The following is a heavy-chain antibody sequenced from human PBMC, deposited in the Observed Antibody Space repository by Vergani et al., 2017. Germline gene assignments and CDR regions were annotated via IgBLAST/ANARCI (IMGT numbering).Heavy chain of an antibody. D-gene: IGHD6-13*01. V-gene: IGHV4-39*01. CDR3: ASSIAAAGEEYIWFDP. Sequence: QLQLQESGPGLVKPSETLSLTCTVSGGSISSSSYYWGWIRQPPGKGLEWIGSIDYSGSTYYNPSLKSRVTISVATSKNQFSLKLSSVTAADTAVYYCASSIAAAGEEYIWFDPWGQGTLVTVSS. CDR2: IDYSGST. CDR1: GGSISSSSYY. J-gene: IGHJ5*02.